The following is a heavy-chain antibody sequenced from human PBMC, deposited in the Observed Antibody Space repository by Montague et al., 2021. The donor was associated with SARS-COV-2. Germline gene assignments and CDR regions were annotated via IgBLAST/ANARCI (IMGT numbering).Heavy chain of an antibody. Sequence: SETLSLTCTVSGGSISSYYWSWIRQPPGKGLEWIGYIYYSGSTNYNPSLKSRVTISVDTSKNQFSLKLSSVTAADTAVYYCARQRTIKLGYCSGGSCYSSWFDPWGQGTLVTVSS. CDR1: GGSISSYY. J-gene: IGHJ5*02. V-gene: IGHV4-59*08. CDR3: ARQRTIKLGYCSGGSCYSSWFDP. CDR2: IYYSGST. D-gene: IGHD2-15*01.